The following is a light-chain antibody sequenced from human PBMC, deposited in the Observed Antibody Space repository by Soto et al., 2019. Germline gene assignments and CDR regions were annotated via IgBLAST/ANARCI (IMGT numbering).Light chain of an antibody. CDR1: QGISSY. CDR3: QQLNSYLPLT. V-gene: IGKV1-9*01. Sequence: IQLTQSPSSLSASVGDRVTIACRASQGISSYLAWYQQKPGKAPKLLIYAASTLQSGVPSRFSGSGSATDYTLTISRLQPEDFATYYCQQLNSYLPLTFGGGTKVEIK. CDR2: AAS. J-gene: IGKJ4*01.